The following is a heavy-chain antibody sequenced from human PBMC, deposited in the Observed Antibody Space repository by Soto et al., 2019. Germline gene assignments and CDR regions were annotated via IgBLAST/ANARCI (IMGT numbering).Heavy chain of an antibody. V-gene: IGHV3-23*01. J-gene: IGHJ4*02. CDR2: ISGSGGST. D-gene: IGHD2-2*01. Sequence: GGSLRLSCAASGFTFSSYAMSWVRQAPGKGLEWVSAISGSGGSTYYADSVKGRFTISRDNSKNTPYLQMNSLRAEDTAVYYCAKDNLTYCSSTSCYGFYFDYWGQGTLVTVSS. CDR1: GFTFSSYA. CDR3: AKDNLTYCSSTSCYGFYFDY.